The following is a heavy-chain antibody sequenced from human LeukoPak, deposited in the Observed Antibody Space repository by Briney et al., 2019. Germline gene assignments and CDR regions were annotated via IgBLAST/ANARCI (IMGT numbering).Heavy chain of an antibody. V-gene: IGHV3-21*01. J-gene: IGHJ3*02. Sequence: TGGSLRLSCAASGFTFSSYSMHWVRQAPGKGLEWVSSISSSSSYIYYADSVKGRFTISRDNAKNSLYLQMNSLRAEDTAVYYCARSGRGYEDAFDIWGQGTMVIVSS. CDR2: ISSSSSYI. CDR3: ARSGRGYEDAFDI. CDR1: GFTFSSYS. D-gene: IGHD5-12*01.